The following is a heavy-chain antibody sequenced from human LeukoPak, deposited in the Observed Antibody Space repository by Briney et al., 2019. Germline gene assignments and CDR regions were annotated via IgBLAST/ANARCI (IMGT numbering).Heavy chain of an antibody. CDR2: IYYSGSN. D-gene: IGHD6-13*01. J-gene: IGHJ4*02. CDR1: GVSISTYY. CDR3: ARGRSNRWYNFDD. V-gene: IGHV4-59*01. Sequence: AETLTLTCAASGVSISTYYWSWIRQPPGKELEWIGYIYYSGSNNYNPSLESRVTISVDTSKNHFSLNLSSVTAADTAVYYCARGRSNRWYNFDDWGQGSLVTVSS.